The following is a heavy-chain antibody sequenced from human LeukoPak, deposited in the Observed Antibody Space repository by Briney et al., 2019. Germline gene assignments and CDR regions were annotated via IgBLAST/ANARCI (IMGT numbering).Heavy chain of an antibody. Sequence: GESLKISCQASGYSFTSSWIGWARQMPGKGLEWMASINPGDSDTRYSPSFQGQVTISADKSISTVYLQWGSLKASDTAMYYCARQPGVGWFDPWGQGTLVTVSS. CDR3: ARQPGVGWFDP. CDR2: INPGDSDT. V-gene: IGHV5-51*01. CDR1: GYSFTSSW. J-gene: IGHJ5*02. D-gene: IGHD2-15*01.